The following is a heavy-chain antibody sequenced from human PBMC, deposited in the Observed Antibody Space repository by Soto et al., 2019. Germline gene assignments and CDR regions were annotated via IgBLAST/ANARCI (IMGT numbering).Heavy chain of an antibody. D-gene: IGHD3-10*01. V-gene: IGHV3-30-3*01. J-gene: IGHJ4*02. Sequence: QVQLVESGGGVVQPGRSLRLSCAASGFTFSSYAMHWVRQAPGKGLAWVAVISYDGSNKYYADSVKGRFTISRDNSKNTLYLEMNSLRAEDTAVYYCAREGQYYYGPAGHFDYWGQGTLVTVSS. CDR3: AREGQYYYGPAGHFDY. CDR1: GFTFSSYA. CDR2: ISYDGSNK.